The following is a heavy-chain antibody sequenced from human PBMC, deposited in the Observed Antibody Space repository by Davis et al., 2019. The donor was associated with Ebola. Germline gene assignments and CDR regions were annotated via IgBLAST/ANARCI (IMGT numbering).Heavy chain of an antibody. V-gene: IGHV1-2*06. CDR1: GYTFTGYY. CDR3: ARVSGPATIFPVGDALDT. D-gene: IGHD3-10*02. Sequence: ASVKVSCKASGYTFTGYYMHWVRQAPGQGLEWMGRINPNSGVTNSAQKFQGRVTMSRDTSISTAYMELARLTSDDTAVYYCARVSGPATIFPVGDALDTWGQGTMVTVSS. CDR2: INPNSGVT. J-gene: IGHJ3*02.